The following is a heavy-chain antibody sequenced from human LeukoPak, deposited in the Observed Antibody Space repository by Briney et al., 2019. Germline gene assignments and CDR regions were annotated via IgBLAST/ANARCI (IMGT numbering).Heavy chain of an antibody. V-gene: IGHV3-30*02. Sequence: GGSLRLSCAASGFTFSSYGMHWVRQAPGKGLEWVAFIRYDGSNKYYADSVKGRFTISRDNSKNTLYLQMNSLRAEDTAVYYCAIRYSYVSGGWGQGTLVTVSS. CDR1: GFTFSSYG. CDR2: IRYDGSNK. CDR3: AIRYSYVSGG. D-gene: IGHD3-10*01. J-gene: IGHJ4*02.